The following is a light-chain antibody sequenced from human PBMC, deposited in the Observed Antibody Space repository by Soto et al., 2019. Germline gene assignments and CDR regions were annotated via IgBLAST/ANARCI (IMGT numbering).Light chain of an antibody. CDR2: TTN. CDR1: SSNIGTSS. Sequence: QSARTQPHSAPGTPGQRVTISCSGSSSNIGTSSVHWFQQLPGTAPKLLISTTNQRPSGVPERFSGSKSGTSASLAISGLQSEDEADYYCAAWDDSLNGHVFGTGTKVTVL. CDR3: AAWDDSLNGHV. J-gene: IGLJ1*01. V-gene: IGLV1-44*01.